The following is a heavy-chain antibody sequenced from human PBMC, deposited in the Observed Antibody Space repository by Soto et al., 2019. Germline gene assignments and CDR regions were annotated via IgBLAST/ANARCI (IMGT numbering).Heavy chain of an antibody. CDR1: GGTFTSET. J-gene: IGHJ6*03. CDR2: IIPILGTG. V-gene: IGHV1-69*08. D-gene: IGHD3-10*01. Sequence: QVPLVQSGPEVKKSVSSVKVSCKLYGGTFTSETISWVRQAPGQGLEWMGSIIPILGTGNYAQKFHGRITITDDKSTNTGYMELRRVTSEDMAVYFCEREEGYYIIETFPFYYMDVWGNGTTVTVSS. CDR3: EREEGYYIIETFPFYYMDV.